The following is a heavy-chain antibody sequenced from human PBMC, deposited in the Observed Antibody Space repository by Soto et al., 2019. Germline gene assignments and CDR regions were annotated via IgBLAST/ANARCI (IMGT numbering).Heavy chain of an antibody. CDR3: ARGGEEQLTPHQNDAFDI. D-gene: IGHD6-6*01. CDR2: INPGGSIT. V-gene: IGHV3-74*01. J-gene: IGHJ3*02. CDR1: GFTFSSYW. Sequence: PGGSLRLSCAASGFTFSSYWMHWVRQAPGKGLVWVSRINPGGSITAYADSVKGRFTISRDNAKNSLYLQMNSLRAEDTAVYYCARGGEEQLTPHQNDAFDIWGQGTMVTVSS.